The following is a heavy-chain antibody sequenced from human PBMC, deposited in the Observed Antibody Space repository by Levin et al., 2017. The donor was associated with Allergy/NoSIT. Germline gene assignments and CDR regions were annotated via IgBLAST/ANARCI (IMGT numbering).Heavy chain of an antibody. CDR1: GFTFSNFW. CDR3: ARARYYYYNYMDV. V-gene: IGHV3-7*04. Sequence: GGSLRLSCAASGFTFSNFWMTWVRQSPGKGLEWVANIKQDGSEKYYVDSVKGRFTISRDNARNSLYLQMNSLRAEDTALYYCARARYYYYNYMDVWGKGTTVTVSS. J-gene: IGHJ6*03. CDR2: IKQDGSEK.